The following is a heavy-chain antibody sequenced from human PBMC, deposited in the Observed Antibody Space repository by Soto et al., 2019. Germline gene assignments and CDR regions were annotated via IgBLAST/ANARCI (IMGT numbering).Heavy chain of an antibody. CDR1: GGSIGSSSYY. D-gene: IGHD4-4*01. V-gene: IGHV4-39*01. CDR3: ARLSKAGSNYSFDY. CDR2: IYYSGST. J-gene: IGHJ4*02. Sequence: SETLSLTCTVSGGSIGSSSYYWGWIRQPPGKGLEWIGTIYYSGSTYYNPSLKSRVTISVDTSKNQFSLKLSSVTAADTAVYYCARLSKAGSNYSFDYWGLGTLVTVSS.